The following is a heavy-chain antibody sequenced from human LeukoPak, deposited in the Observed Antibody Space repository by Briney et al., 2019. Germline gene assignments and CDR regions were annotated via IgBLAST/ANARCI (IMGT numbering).Heavy chain of an antibody. CDR1: GFIFSDYS. Sequence: PGGSLRLSCAASGFIFSDYSMGWVRQVPGEGLEWVANINDDGSEKHYVDSVKGRFIISRDNAKNSLYLQMNSLRAEDTAVYYCARDRNTDFWSGYYTNYCDYWGQGTLVTVSS. CDR2: INDDGSEK. J-gene: IGHJ4*02. V-gene: IGHV3-7*01. CDR3: ARDRNTDFWSGYYTNYCDY. D-gene: IGHD3-3*01.